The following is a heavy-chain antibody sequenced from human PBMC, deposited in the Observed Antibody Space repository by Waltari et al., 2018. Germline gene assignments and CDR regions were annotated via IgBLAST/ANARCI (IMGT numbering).Heavy chain of an antibody. CDR2: INHNSGGT. Sequence: QVQLVQSGAEVKKPGASVKVSCKASGYTFTGYYMHWVRQAPGQGLEWMGRINHNSGGTNYAQKFQGRVTMTRDTSISTAYMELSRLRSDDTAVYYCARSLGMNYYGSGSSDYWGQGTLVTVSS. CDR3: ARSLGMNYYGSGSSDY. V-gene: IGHV1-2*06. D-gene: IGHD3-10*01. CDR1: GYTFTGYY. J-gene: IGHJ4*02.